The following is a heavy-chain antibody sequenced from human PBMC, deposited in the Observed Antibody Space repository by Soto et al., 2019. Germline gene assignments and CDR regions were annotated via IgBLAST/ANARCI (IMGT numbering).Heavy chain of an antibody. J-gene: IGHJ4*02. V-gene: IGHV4-59*08. D-gene: IGHD5-12*01. CDR1: GGSISSYC. CDR2: IYYSGST. CDR3: ARQGYSGYDLDY. Sequence: QVQLQESGPGLVKPSETLSLTCTVSGGSISSYCWSWIRQPPGKGLEWIGYIYYSGSTNYNPSLKSRVTISADTSKNQFSLKLSSVTAADTAVYYCARQGYSGYDLDYWGQGTLVTVSS.